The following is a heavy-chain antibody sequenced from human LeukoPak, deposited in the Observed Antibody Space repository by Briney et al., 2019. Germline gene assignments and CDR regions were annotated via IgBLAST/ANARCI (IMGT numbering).Heavy chain of an antibody. V-gene: IGHV3-33*06. CDR2: IWYDGSNK. CDR1: GFTFSSYG. Sequence: GRSLRLSCAASGFTFSSYGMHWVRQAPGKGLEWVAVIWYDGSNKYYADSVKGRFTISRDNSKNTLYLQMNSLRAEDTAVYYCAKGPYNSGTYYFDYWGQGTQVTVSS. CDR3: AKGPYNSGTYYFDY. D-gene: IGHD3-10*01. J-gene: IGHJ4*02.